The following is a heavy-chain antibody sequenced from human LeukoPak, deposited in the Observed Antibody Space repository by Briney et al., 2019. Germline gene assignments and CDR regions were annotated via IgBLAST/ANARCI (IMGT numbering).Heavy chain of an antibody. CDR2: IKQDGSDK. CDR1: RFTFNNYW. J-gene: IGHJ3*02. D-gene: IGHD3-22*01. CDR3: ARDSIPGYDSSGYMVAFDI. V-gene: IGHV3-7*05. Sequence: GGSLRLSCAASRFTFNNYWMTWVRQAPGKGLEWVANIKQDGSDKYYVDSVKGRFTISRDNAKNSLYLQTNSLRAEDTAVYYCARDSIPGYDSSGYMVAFDIWGQGTMVTVSS.